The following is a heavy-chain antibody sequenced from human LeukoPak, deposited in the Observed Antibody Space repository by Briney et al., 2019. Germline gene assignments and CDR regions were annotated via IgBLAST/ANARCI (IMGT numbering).Heavy chain of an antibody. D-gene: IGHD2-15*01. CDR3: ARGNIVVVVAATWFGRDYYYMDV. Sequence: SETLSLTCAVYGGSFSGYYWSWIRQPPGKGLEWIGEINHSGSTNYNPSLKSRVTISVDTSKNQFSLELSSVTAADTAVYYCARGNIVVVVAATWFGRDYYYMDVWGKGTTVTVSS. V-gene: IGHV4-34*01. CDR1: GGSFSGYY. CDR2: INHSGST. J-gene: IGHJ6*03.